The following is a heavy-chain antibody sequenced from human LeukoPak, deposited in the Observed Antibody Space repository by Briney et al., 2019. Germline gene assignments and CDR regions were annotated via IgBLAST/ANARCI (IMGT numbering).Heavy chain of an antibody. CDR1: GFTFTNYG. Sequence: GGSLRLSCAASGFTFTNYGMSWVRQAPGKGLEWVSYISSSSSAINYADSVKGRFTISRDNAKNSLYLQMNSLRAEDTAVYYCAKDLAPLDYDFWSGYSDFDYWGQGTLVTVSS. CDR2: ISSSSSAI. V-gene: IGHV3-48*01. J-gene: IGHJ4*02. CDR3: AKDLAPLDYDFWSGYSDFDY. D-gene: IGHD3-3*01.